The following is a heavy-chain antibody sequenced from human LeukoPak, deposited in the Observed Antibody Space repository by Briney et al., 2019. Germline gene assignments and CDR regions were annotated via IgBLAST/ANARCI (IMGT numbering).Heavy chain of an antibody. CDR3: ARVVDILGDDAFDI. CDR2: ISAYNGNT. J-gene: IGHJ3*02. CDR1: GYTFTSYS. Sequence: GASVKVSCKASGYTFTSYSISWVRQAPGQGLEWMGWISAYNGNTNYAQKLQGRVTMTTDTSTSTAYMELRSLRSDDTAVYYCARVVDILGDDAFDIWGQGTMVTVSS. D-gene: IGHD3-9*01. V-gene: IGHV1-18*01.